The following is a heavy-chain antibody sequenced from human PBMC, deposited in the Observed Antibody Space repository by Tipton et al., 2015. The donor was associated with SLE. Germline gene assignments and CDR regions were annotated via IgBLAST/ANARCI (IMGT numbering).Heavy chain of an antibody. D-gene: IGHD3-22*01. J-gene: IGHJ1*01. CDR1: GGSISPHY. V-gene: IGHV4-59*11. Sequence: LRLSCTVSGGSISPHYWTWIRQSPGKGLEWIGYIYYSGSTNYNPPLKSRVTISVDTSKNQFSLKLSSVTAADTAVYYCARGGYYYSEYFQHWGQGTLVTVSS. CDR2: IYYSGST. CDR3: ARGGYYYSEYFQH.